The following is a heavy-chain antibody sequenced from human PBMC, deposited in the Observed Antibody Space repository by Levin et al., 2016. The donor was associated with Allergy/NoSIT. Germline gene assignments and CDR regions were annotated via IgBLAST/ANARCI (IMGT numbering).Heavy chain of an antibody. V-gene: IGHV5-51*01. Sequence: VRQMPGKGLEWMGIIYPGDSDTRYSPSFQGQVTISADKSISTAYLQWSSLKASDTAMYYCARFYYDSSGYARRLGDYWGQGTLVTVSS. J-gene: IGHJ4*02. CDR2: IYPGDSDT. D-gene: IGHD3-22*01. CDR3: ARFYYDSSGYARRLGDY.